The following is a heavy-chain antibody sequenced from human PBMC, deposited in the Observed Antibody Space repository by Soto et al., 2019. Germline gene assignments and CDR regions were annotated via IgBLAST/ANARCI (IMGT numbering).Heavy chain of an antibody. Sequence: SESLSLTCTVSGDSVRNQYWSWIRRPPGRGLEWIGYIYRSGSTKYNPSLKSRLTISVDTSKNQFSLKLSSVTAADTAVYYCGRTLDYGHMDVWGKGTTVTSP. CDR3: GRTLDYGHMDV. CDR1: GDSVRNQY. D-gene: IGHD3-16*01. J-gene: IGHJ6*03. CDR2: IYRSGST. V-gene: IGHV4-4*09.